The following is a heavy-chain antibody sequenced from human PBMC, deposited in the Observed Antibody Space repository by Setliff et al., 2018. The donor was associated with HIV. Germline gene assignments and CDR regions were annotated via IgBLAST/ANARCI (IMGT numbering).Heavy chain of an antibody. D-gene: IGHD2-2*01. V-gene: IGHV3-7*03. CDR1: GFTFSTYW. J-gene: IGHJ4*01. CDR2: IKQHGSEK. Sequence: GGSLRLSCAASGFTFSTYWMSWVRQAPGTGLEWVANIKQHGSEKHYVDSVKGRFTISRDNTKNSLFLQMNSLRAEDTAVYYCARRVGCTSTTCYHTYFDYWGPGTLVTVSS. CDR3: ARRVGCTSTTCYHTYFDY.